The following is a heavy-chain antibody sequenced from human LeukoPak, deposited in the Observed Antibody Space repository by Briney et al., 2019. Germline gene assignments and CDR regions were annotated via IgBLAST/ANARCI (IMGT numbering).Heavy chain of an antibody. V-gene: IGHV5-51*01. Sequence: GESLKISCKGSGYSFTSYWIGWVRQMPGKGLEWMGIIYPGDSDTRYSPSFQGQVTISADKSISTAYLQWSSLKASDTAMYYCVRRWHWGGDHDAFDIWGQGTMVTVSS. CDR2: IYPGDSDT. CDR1: GYSFTSYW. J-gene: IGHJ3*02. CDR3: VRRWHWGGDHDAFDI. D-gene: IGHD7-27*01.